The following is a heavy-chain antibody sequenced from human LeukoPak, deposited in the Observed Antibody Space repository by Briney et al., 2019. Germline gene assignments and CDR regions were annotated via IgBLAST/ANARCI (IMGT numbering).Heavy chain of an antibody. CDR1: GFTFDDYA. Sequence: PGGSLRLSCAASGFTFDDYAMHWVRQAPGKGLEWVSGISWNSGSIGYADSVKGRFTISRDNAKNSLYLQMNSLRAEDTAFYYCAKDRYDILTGSDLDYWGQGTLVTVSS. V-gene: IGHV3-9*01. CDR3: AKDRYDILTGSDLDY. J-gene: IGHJ4*02. D-gene: IGHD3-9*01. CDR2: ISWNSGSI.